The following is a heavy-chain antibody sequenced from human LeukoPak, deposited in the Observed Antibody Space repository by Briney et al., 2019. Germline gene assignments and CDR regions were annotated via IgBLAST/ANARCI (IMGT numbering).Heavy chain of an antibody. CDR1: GFTFSSYG. J-gene: IGHJ4*02. D-gene: IGHD6-19*01. V-gene: IGHV3-30*18. CDR3: AKVRGRGAVAGTSSWGIDY. CDR2: ISYDGSNK. Sequence: GSLRLSCAASGFTFSSYGMHWVRQAPGKGLEWVAVISYDGSNKFYADSMKGRFTISRDNSKNTLYLQMNSLRAEDTAVYYCAKVRGRGAVAGTSSWGIDYWGQGTLVTVSS.